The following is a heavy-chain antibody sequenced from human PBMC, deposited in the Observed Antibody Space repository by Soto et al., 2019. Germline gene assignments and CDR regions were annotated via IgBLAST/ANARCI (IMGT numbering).Heavy chain of an antibody. V-gene: IGHV3-30*03. CDR2: ISYDGSNK. D-gene: IGHD6-13*01. Sequence: GGSLRLSCAASGFTFSSYGMHWVRQAPGKGLEWVAVISYDGSNKYYADSVKGRFTISRDNSKNTLYLQMNSLRAEDTAVYYCAGSSSWYSIDYWGQGTLVPVSS. CDR1: GFTFSSYG. J-gene: IGHJ4*02. CDR3: AGSSSWYSIDY.